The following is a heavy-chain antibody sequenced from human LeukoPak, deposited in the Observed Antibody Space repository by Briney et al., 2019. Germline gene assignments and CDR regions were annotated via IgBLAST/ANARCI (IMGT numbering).Heavy chain of an antibody. V-gene: IGHV4-39*07. CDR3: ATTRWTSERGGFDY. CDR2: IYTSGST. J-gene: IGHJ4*02. CDR1: GASISSNNYY. D-gene: IGHD1-1*01. Sequence: SETLSLTCTVSGASISSNNYYWGWVRQLPGKGLEWIGRIYTSGSTKYNPSLKSRVTISLDTSKNQFSLKVSSVTAADTAMYYCATTRWTSERGGFDYWGQGTLVTVSS.